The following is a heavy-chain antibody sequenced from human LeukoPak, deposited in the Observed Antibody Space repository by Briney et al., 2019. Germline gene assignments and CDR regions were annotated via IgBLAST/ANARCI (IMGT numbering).Heavy chain of an antibody. V-gene: IGHV4-31*03. D-gene: IGHD3-3*01. J-gene: IGHJ6*02. Sequence: SETLSLTCTVSGGSISSGGYYWSWIRQHPGKGLEWIGYIYYSGSTYYNPSLKSRVTISVDTSKNQFSLKLSSVTAADTAVYYCARRNDFWSGYLTWYGMDVWGQGTTVTVSS. CDR1: GGSISSGGYY. CDR2: IYYSGST. CDR3: ARRNDFWSGYLTWYGMDV.